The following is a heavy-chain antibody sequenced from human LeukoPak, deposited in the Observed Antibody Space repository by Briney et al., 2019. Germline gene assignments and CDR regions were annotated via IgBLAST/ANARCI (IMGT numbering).Heavy chain of an antibody. V-gene: IGHV1-18*01. CDR1: GYAITRYG. CDR2: ISAYNGNT. CDR3: AREGDSAAGSFDY. Sequence: SLTATGYAITRYGNGCRCRGPPQRQERKGWISAYNGNTNYAQKLQGRVTMTTDTSTSTAYMELRSLRSDDTAVYYCAREGDSAAGSFDYWGQGTLVTVSS. J-gene: IGHJ4*02. D-gene: IGHD6-13*01.